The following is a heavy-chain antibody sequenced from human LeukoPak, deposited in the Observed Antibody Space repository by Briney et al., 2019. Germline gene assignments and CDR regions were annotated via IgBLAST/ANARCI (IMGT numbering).Heavy chain of an antibody. CDR2: ISGTGATT. V-gene: IGHV3-23*01. CDR3: AKGGDGSYYSRADC. J-gene: IGHJ4*02. CDR1: GLTFSTYA. D-gene: IGHD2-15*01. Sequence: GGSLRLSCAASGLTFSTYAMSWVPQAPGKGLEWVSGISGTGATTYYADSVKGRFTISRDNSKNTLYLQMDSLRAEDTAVYYCAKGGDGSYYSRADCWGQGTLVTVSS.